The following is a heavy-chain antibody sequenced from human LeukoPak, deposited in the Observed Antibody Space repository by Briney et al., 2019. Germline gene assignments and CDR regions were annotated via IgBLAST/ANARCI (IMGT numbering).Heavy chain of an antibody. CDR1: GGTFSSYT. Sequence: SVKVSCKASGGTFSSYTISWVRQAPGQGLEWMGRIIPILGIANYAQKFQGRVTITADKSTSTAYMELSSLRSEDTAVYYCARAAQLWLEVYYSYGMDVWGQGTTVTVSS. J-gene: IGHJ6*02. CDR3: ARAAQLWLEVYYSYGMDV. D-gene: IGHD5-18*01. V-gene: IGHV1-69*02. CDR2: IIPILGIA.